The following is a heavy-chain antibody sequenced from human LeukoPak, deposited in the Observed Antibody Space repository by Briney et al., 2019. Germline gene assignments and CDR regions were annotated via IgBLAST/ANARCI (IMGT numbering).Heavy chain of an antibody. CDR2: IKTDGSST. Sequence: QPGGSLRLSCAASGFTFSSYWMHWVRQAPGKGLVWVSRIKTDGSSTDYADSVKGRFTISRDNAKNTMYLQMNSLRAEDTAVYYCARGVSGTGPDIWGRGTMVTVSS. J-gene: IGHJ3*02. V-gene: IGHV3-74*01. D-gene: IGHD5/OR15-5a*01. CDR1: GFTFSSYW. CDR3: ARGVSGTGPDI.